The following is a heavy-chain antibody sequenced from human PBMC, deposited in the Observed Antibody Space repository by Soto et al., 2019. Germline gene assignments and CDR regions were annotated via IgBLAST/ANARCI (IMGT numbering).Heavy chain of an antibody. CDR1: GGTFSRYS. V-gene: IGHV1-69*02. Sequence: QVQLVQSGAEVKKPGSSVKVSCKASGGTFSRYSITWVRQAPGHGLEWIGRIIPIFGIASYAQKFQGRVTIAADESTSAAYMVLSSVRSADPGVYDCARQDRDRETGLVPAAIAGMDVW. D-gene: IGHD2-2*01. J-gene: IGHJ6*01. CDR2: IIPIFGIA. CDR3: ARQDRDRETGLVPAAIAGMDV.